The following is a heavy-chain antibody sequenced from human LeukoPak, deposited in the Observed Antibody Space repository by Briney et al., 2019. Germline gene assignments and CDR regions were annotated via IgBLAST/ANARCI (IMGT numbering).Heavy chain of an antibody. D-gene: IGHD5-18*01. J-gene: IGHJ4*02. CDR2: IYSSGSA. Sequence: SETLSLTCTVSGDSINAKYWSWIRQSAGRGLEWIGRIYSSGSANYNPSSKSRVTISVDTSKNQFSLKLSSVTAADTAVYYCARGGGYSYGHQPDYWGQGTLVTVSS. V-gene: IGHV4-4*07. CDR3: ARGGGYSYGHQPDY. CDR1: GDSINAKY.